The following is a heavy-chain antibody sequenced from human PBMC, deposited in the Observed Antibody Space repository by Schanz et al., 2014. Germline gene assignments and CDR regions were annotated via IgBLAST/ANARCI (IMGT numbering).Heavy chain of an antibody. CDR2: ISVYNHNK. CDR1: GYIFINSG. J-gene: IGHJ4*02. V-gene: IGHV1-18*01. D-gene: IGHD3-3*01. CDR3: ARSAGRDFWSGYYTRFDY. Sequence: QVQLVQSGAEVKKPGATVKVSCKASGYIFINSGISWVRQAPGQGLEWMGWISVYNHNKEYDQKFQGRVTMTTDTSTSTAYMVLTDLRSDDTAVYYCARSAGRDFWSGYYTRFDYWGQGTLVTVSS.